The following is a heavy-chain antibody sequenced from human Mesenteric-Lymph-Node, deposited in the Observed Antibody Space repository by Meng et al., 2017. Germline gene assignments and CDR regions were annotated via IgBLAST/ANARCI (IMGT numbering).Heavy chain of an antibody. CDR2: VRGGGV. D-gene: IGHD2-15*01. CDR1: GFTFSTYS. CDR3: AINRAGYCGGGSCYDC. J-gene: IGHJ4*02. V-gene: IGHV3-23*01. Sequence: GGSLRLSCAASGFTFSTYSMSWVRQAPGKGLEWVSGVRGGGVYYAASVKGRFTISRDDSKNTLYLQMNSLRAEDTAIYYCAINRAGYCGGGSCYDCWGQGTLVTVSS.